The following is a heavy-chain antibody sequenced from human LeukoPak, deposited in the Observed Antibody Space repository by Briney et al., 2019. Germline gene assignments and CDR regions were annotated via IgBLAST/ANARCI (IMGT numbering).Heavy chain of an antibody. D-gene: IGHD2-2*01. V-gene: IGHV3-15*01. CDR1: GFTFNSYT. Sequence: PGGSLRLSCTASGFTFNSYTMSWVRQAPGKGLEGVGRIKSKTDGGTTDYAAPVKGRFTISRDDSKNTLYLQMNSLKTEDTAVYYCTTGYCSRTSCYYFDCWGQGTLVTVSS. J-gene: IGHJ4*02. CDR2: IKSKTDGGTT. CDR3: TTGYCSRTSCYYFDC.